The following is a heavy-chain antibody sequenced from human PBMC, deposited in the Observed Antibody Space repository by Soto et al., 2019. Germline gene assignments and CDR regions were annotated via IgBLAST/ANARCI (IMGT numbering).Heavy chain of an antibody. J-gene: IGHJ1*01. V-gene: IGHV4-59*08. Sequence: PSETLSLTCTVSGGSISSYYWSWIRQPPGKGLEWIGYIYYSGSTYYNPSLKSRVTISVDTSNNRFSLTLSSLTAADTAVYFCARLAYSGYLQTWGQGSLVTVSS. CDR2: IYYSGST. CDR1: GGSISSYY. D-gene: IGHD1-26*01. CDR3: ARLAYSGYLQT.